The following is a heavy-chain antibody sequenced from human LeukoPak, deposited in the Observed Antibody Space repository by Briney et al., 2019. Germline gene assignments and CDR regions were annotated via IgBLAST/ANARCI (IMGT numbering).Heavy chain of an antibody. CDR2: IYYSGST. CDR3: ARGRNPRPQL. J-gene: IGHJ2*01. Sequence: PSETLSLTCTVSGGSISSSSYYWGWIRQPPGKGLEWIGSIYYSGSTYYNPSLKSRVTISVDTSKNQFSLKLSSVTAADTAVYYCARGRNPRPQLWGRGTLVTVSS. CDR1: GGSISSSSYY. V-gene: IGHV4-39*07. D-gene: IGHD1-14*01.